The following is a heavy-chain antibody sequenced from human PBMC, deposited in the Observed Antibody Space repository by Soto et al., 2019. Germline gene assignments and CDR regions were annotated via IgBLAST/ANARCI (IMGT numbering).Heavy chain of an antibody. CDR1: GFTFSSYT. V-gene: IGHV3-21*02. CDR3: ARVLGLIVGATMFDY. J-gene: IGHJ4*02. D-gene: IGHD1-26*01. Sequence: EVQLVESGGGLVKPGGSLRLSCAASGFTFSSYTMNWVRQAPGKGLEWVSSISTSSYYIYYADSMKGRFTISRDNAKNSLYLHMDSLGAEDTAVYYCARVLGLIVGATMFDYWGQGTLVTVSS. CDR2: ISTSSYYI.